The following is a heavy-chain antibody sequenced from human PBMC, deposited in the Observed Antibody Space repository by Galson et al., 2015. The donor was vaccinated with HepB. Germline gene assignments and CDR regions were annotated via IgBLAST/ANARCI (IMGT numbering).Heavy chain of an antibody. D-gene: IGHD2-2*02. V-gene: IGHV3-7*01. CDR3: ARHSDIPSYYYAMDV. CDR2: IKQDGSEK. Sequence: SLRLSCAVSGFTFSSYWMTWVRQAPGKGLEWVANIKQDGSEKNCVDSAKGRFTISRDNAKNSLYLQMNSLRGEDTAVYYCARHSDIPSYYYAMDVWGQGTTVTVSS. J-gene: IGHJ6*02. CDR1: GFTFSSYW.